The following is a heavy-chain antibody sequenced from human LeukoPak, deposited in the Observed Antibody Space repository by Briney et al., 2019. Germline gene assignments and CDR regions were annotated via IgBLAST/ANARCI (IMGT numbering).Heavy chain of an antibody. V-gene: IGHV4-39*01. CDR2: IYYSGST. Sequence: SETLSLTCTVSGASISSSSYYWGWIRQPPGKGLEWIGSIYYSGSTYYNPSLKSRVTISVDTSKNQFSLKLSSVTAADTAVYYCARPVRQDAFDIWGQGTMVTVSS. J-gene: IGHJ3*02. CDR1: GASISSSSYY. CDR3: ARPVRQDAFDI.